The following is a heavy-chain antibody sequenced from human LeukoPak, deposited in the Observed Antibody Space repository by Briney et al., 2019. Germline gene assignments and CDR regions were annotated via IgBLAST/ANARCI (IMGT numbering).Heavy chain of an antibody. J-gene: IGHJ4*02. CDR2: IYSGGST. V-gene: IGHV3-53*01. CDR3: ATGGQWLAPEY. Sequence: GGSLRLSCAASGFTVSSSYMTWVRQAPGKGLKWVSVIYSGGSTYYADSVKGRFTISRDNFKNTVYLQMNSLRAEDTAVYYCATGGQWLAPEYWGQGTLVTVSS. CDR1: GFTVSSSY. D-gene: IGHD6-19*01.